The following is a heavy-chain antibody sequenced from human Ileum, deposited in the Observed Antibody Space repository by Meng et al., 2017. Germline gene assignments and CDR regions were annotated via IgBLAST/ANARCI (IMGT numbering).Heavy chain of an antibody. V-gene: IGHV3-66*02. CDR2: IYKDGGP. J-gene: IGHJ4*02. CDR3: TDGYYDSGWHKGDD. D-gene: IGHD6-19*01. Sequence: GGSLRLSCAASGITVSDNYMGWVRQAPGKGLEWVSVIYKDGGPYYADSVKGRFAISRDNAQNMLYLQMNSLGVEDTAVYYYTDGYYDSGWHKGDDWGQGALVTVSS. CDR1: GITVSDNY.